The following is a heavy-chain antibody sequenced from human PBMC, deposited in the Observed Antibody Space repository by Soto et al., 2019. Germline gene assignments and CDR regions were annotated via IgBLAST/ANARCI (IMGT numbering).Heavy chain of an antibody. CDR2: INHSGST. D-gene: IGHD6-19*01. V-gene: IGHV4-34*01. CDR3: ARGGQWLVQSWGFDR. CDR1: GGSFSVYY. Sequence: PSETLSLTCAVYGGSFSVYYWSWIRQPPGKGLEWIGEINHSGSTNYNPSLKSRVTISVDTSKNQFSLQLSSVSAADTVVYYCARGGQWLVQSWGFDRWGQGTLVTVSS. J-gene: IGHJ5*02.